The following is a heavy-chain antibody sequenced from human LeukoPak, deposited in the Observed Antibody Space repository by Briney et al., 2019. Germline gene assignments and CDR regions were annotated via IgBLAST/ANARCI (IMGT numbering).Heavy chain of an antibody. J-gene: IGHJ4*02. D-gene: IGHD2-15*01. V-gene: IGHV3-7*03. CDR3: AKEQRYCSGGSCSWSFDF. Sequence: GGSLRLSCAASGFTFSSYWMIWVRLAPGKGLEWVATIKDDGSEKYYVDSVKGRVTVSRDNAKDSMYLQMNSLRAEDTALYYCAKEQRYCSGGSCSWSFDFWGQGTLVTVSS. CDR2: IKDDGSEK. CDR1: GFTFSSYW.